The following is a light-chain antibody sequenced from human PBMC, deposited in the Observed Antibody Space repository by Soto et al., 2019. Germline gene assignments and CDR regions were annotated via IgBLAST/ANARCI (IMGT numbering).Light chain of an antibody. CDR1: TGAVTSGHY. Sequence: QAVVTQESSLTVSPGGTVTLTCDSSTGAVTSGHYPYWFQQKPGQAPRTLIHDTTNKHSWTPARFSGSLLGGKAALTLSGAQHEDAADYYCLLFYSGVGVFGGGTKLTVL. CDR2: DTT. CDR3: LLFYSGVGV. V-gene: IGLV7-46*01. J-gene: IGLJ3*02.